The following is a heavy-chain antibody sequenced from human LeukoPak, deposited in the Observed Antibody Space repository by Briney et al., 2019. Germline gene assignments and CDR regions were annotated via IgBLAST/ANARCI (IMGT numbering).Heavy chain of an antibody. CDR1: GFTFSSYS. J-gene: IGHJ6*02. V-gene: IGHV3-21*01. CDR3: ARVHSGYYNRGMDV. CDR2: ISSSSSYI. D-gene: IGHD6-19*01. Sequence: GGSLRLSCAASGFTFSSYSINWVGQAPGKGLEWVSAISSSSSYIYYADSLKGRFTISRDNAKNSLYLQMNSLRAEDTAVYYCARVHSGYYNRGMDVWGQGTTVTVSS.